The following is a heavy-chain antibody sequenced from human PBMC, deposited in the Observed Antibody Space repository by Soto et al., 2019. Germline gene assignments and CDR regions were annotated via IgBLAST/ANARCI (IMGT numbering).Heavy chain of an antibody. J-gene: IGHJ4*02. CDR3: APWFGAFAY. D-gene: IGHD3-10*01. CDR2: ISYDGSNK. Sequence: QVQLVESGGGVVQPGRSLRLSCAASGFTFSSYGMHWVRQAPGKGLEWVAVISYDGSNKYYADSVKGRFTISRDNSKNTLYLQMNSLRAEDTAVSYCAPWFGAFAYWGQGTLVTVSS. V-gene: IGHV3-30*03. CDR1: GFTFSSYG.